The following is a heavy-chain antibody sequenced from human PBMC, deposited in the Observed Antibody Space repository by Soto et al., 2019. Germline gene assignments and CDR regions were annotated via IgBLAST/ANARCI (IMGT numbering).Heavy chain of an antibody. V-gene: IGHV6-1*01. J-gene: IGHJ4*02. D-gene: IGHD3-10*01. CDR1: GDSVSSNSAA. Sequence: SPTLSLTCAISGDSVSSNSAAWNWIRQSPSRGLEWLGRTYYRSKWYNDYAVSVKSRITINPDTSKNQFSLQLNSVTPEDTAVYYCARAPVWFGELTLLDYWGQGTLVTVSS. CDR3: ARAPVWFGELTLLDY. CDR2: TYYRSKWYN.